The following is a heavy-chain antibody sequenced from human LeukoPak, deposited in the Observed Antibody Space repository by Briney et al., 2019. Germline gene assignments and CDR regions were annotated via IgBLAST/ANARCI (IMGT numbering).Heavy chain of an antibody. Sequence: GASVKVSCKASGGTFSSYAISWVRQAPGQGLEWMGGIIPIFGTANYAQKFQGRVTIIADKFTSTAYMELSSLRSEDTAVYYCARVADCSGGSCYPRGYFDYWGQGTLVTVSS. CDR1: GGTFSSYA. CDR3: ARVADCSGGSCYPRGYFDY. CDR2: IIPIFGTA. J-gene: IGHJ4*02. V-gene: IGHV1-69*06. D-gene: IGHD2-15*01.